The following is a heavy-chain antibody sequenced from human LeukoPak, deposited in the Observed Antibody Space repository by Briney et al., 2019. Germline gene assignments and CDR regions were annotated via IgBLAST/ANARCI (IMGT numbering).Heavy chain of an antibody. CDR2: ISGSGGST. CDR3: AKDDGWNPYFDY. Sequence: GGSLRLSRAASGFTFSSYAMSWVRQAPGMGLEGVSAISGSGGSTYYADSVKGRFTISRDNSKNTLYLQMNSLRAEDTAVYYCAKDDGWNPYFDYWGQGTLVTVSS. CDR1: GFTFSSYA. D-gene: IGHD1-1*01. V-gene: IGHV3-23*01. J-gene: IGHJ4*02.